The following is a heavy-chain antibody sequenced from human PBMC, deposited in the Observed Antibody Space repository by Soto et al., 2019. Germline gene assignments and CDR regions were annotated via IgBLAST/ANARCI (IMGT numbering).Heavy chain of an antibody. J-gene: IGHJ6*02. Sequence: ASVKVSCKASGYTFTGYYMHWLRQAPGQGLEWMGWINPNSGGTNYAQKFQGRVTMTRDTSISTAYMELSRLRSDDTAVYYCARDPPARGYCTNGVCKDGMDVWGQGTTVTVSS. V-gene: IGHV1-2*02. CDR3: ARDPPARGYCTNGVCKDGMDV. D-gene: IGHD2-8*01. CDR1: GYTFTGYY. CDR2: INPNSGGT.